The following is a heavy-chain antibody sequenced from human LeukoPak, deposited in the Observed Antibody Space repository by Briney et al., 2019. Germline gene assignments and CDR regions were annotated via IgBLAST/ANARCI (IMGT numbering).Heavy chain of an antibody. CDR3: ARAPGDPGNY. J-gene: IGHJ4*02. CDR1: GFTFSSYS. V-gene: IGHV3-48*04. CDR2: ISSSSTI. Sequence: GGSLRLSCAASGFTFSSYSMTWVRQAPGKGLEWVSYISSSSTIYYADSVKGRFTISRDNAKNSLYPQMNSLRAEDTAVYYCARAPGDPGNYWGQGTLVTVSS. D-gene: IGHD4-17*01.